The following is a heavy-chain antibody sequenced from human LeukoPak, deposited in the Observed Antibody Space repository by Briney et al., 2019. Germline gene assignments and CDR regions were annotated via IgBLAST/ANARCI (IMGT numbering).Heavy chain of an antibody. Sequence: SETLSLTCTVSGDSINNFYWSWIRQPAGKGLEWIGRVYSSGTTDYNPSLKSRVSMSVDTSSNQFSLRLSSMTAADTALYYCARGYKPASGKDGAFDIRGQGTMVTVSS. V-gene: IGHV4-4*07. D-gene: IGHD6-13*01. CDR2: VYSSGTT. CDR3: ARGYKPASGKDGAFDI. J-gene: IGHJ3*02. CDR1: GDSINNFY.